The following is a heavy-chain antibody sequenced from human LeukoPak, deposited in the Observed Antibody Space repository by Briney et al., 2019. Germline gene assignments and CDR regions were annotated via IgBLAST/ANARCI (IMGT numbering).Heavy chain of an antibody. D-gene: IGHD4-17*01. CDR3: ARPTVTAGWYFDL. J-gene: IGHJ2*01. CDR2: IDPNSGGT. V-gene: IGHV1-2*02. CDR1: GNSFTHYY. Sequence: AASVKVSCKSPGNSFTHYYLHWVRQAPGQGLGWVGWIDPNSGGTAYAQKFQGRVTMTRDTSISTVYMELSSLRSDDTAIYYCARPTVTAGWYFDLWGRGTLVTVSP.